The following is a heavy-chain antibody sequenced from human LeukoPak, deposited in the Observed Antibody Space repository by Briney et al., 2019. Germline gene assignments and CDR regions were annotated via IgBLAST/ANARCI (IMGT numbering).Heavy chain of an antibody. CDR2: IYYSGST. CDR3: ARSSSLTPPDYFDY. CDR1: GGSISSSSYY. J-gene: IGHJ4*02. Sequence: PSETLSLTCTVSGGSISSSSYYWGWIRQPPGKGLEWIGSIYYSGSTYYNPSLKSRVTISVDTSKNQFSLKLSSVTAADTAVYYCARSSSLTPPDYFDYWGQGTLVTVSS. D-gene: IGHD6-19*01. V-gene: IGHV4-39*07.